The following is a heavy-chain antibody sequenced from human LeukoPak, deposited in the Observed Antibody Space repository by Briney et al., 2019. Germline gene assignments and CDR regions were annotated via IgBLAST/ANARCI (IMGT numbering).Heavy chain of an antibody. D-gene: IGHD2-21*02. Sequence: GGSLRLSCAASGFTFSSYAMSWVRQAPGEGLEWVSAISGSGGSTYYADSVKGRFTISRDNSKNTLYLQMNSLRAEDTAVYYCATTSVTAILYSDYWGQGTLVTVSS. CDR1: GFTFSSYA. CDR2: ISGSGGST. V-gene: IGHV3-23*01. J-gene: IGHJ4*02. CDR3: ATTSVTAILYSDY.